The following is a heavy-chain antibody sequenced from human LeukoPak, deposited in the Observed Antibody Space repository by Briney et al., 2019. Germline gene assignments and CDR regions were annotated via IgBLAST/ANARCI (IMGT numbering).Heavy chain of an antibody. CDR2: TYYRSKWYN. Sequence: QTLSLTFAISGDSVSSNSAAWNWLRQSPSRGLEWLGSTYYRSKWYNDYAVSVKSRLTINPDTSKNQFSLQLNSVTPEDTAVYYCARDFSSSWYYFDYWGQGTLVTVSS. CDR1: GDSVSSNSAA. CDR3: ARDFSSSWYYFDY. J-gene: IGHJ4*02. V-gene: IGHV6-1*01. D-gene: IGHD6-13*01.